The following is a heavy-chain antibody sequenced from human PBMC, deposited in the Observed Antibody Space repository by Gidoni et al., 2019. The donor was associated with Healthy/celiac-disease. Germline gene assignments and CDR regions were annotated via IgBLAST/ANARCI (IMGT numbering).Heavy chain of an antibody. J-gene: IGHJ4*02. CDR2: ISGSGGST. CDR3: AKHRLSSCSGGSCYASDY. Sequence: EVQLLESGGGLVQPGGSLRLSCAPSGFPFSSSCMSWVRQAPGKGLEWVSAISGSGGSTYYADSVKGRFTISRDNSKTTLYLQMNSLRAEDTAVYYCAKHRLSSCSGGSCYASDYWGQGTLVTVSS. CDR1: GFPFSSSC. V-gene: IGHV3-23*01. D-gene: IGHD2-15*01.